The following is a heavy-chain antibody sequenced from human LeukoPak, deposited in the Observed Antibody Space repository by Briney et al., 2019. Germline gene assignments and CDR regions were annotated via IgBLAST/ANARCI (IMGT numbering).Heavy chain of an antibody. D-gene: IGHD2-8*01. V-gene: IGHV4-30-2*01. J-gene: IGHJ3*02. CDR1: GGSISSGGYF. CDR2: IYHSGST. Sequence: SETLSLTCAVSGGSISSGGYFWSWIRQPPGKGLEWIGYIYHSGSTYYNPSLKSRVTISVDRSKNQFSLKLSSVTAADTAVYYCARGGYCTNGVCWDDAFDIRGQGTMVTVSS. CDR3: ARGGYCTNGVCWDDAFDI.